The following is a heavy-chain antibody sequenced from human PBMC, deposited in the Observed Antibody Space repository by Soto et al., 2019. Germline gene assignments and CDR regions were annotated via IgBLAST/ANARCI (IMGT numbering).Heavy chain of an antibody. J-gene: IGHJ6*03. V-gene: IGHV3-9*01. CDR3: PKSFVTTHHLYQYMDV. CDR2: ITWNGVAM. D-gene: IGHD1-1*01. CDR1: GFAFRDFA. Sequence: EVQLVESGGNLVQPGRSLRLSCAASGFAFRDFAFHWVRQTPGKGLEWVSGITWNGVAMGYADSVKGRFTISRDDAKNSLYLQMNSLRPEDTALYYCPKSFVTTHHLYQYMDVWGKGTSVTVS.